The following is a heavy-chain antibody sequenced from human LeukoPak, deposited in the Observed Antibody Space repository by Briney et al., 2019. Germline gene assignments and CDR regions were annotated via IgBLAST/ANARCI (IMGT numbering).Heavy chain of an antibody. V-gene: IGHV4-59*01. D-gene: IGHD6-19*01. CDR2: IYYSGST. Sequence: PSETLSLTCTVSGGSISSYYWSWIRQPPGKGLEGIGYIYYSGSTNYNPSLKSRVTISVETSKNQFSLKLSSVTAADTAVYYCASLPGYSSGWRGYWGQGTLVTVSS. J-gene: IGHJ4*02. CDR3: ASLPGYSSGWRGY. CDR1: GGSISSYY.